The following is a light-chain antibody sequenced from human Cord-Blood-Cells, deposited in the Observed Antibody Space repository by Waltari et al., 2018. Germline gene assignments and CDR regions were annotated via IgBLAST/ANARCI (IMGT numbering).Light chain of an antibody. V-gene: IGKV3-20*01. CDR3: QQYGSSPPWT. Sequence: IVLTQSPGTPSLSPGERATPSCRASQRLSSSYLAWYQQKPGQAPRLLIYGASSRATGIPDRFSGSGSGTDFTLTISRLEPEDFAVYYCQQYGSSPPWTFGQGTKVEIK. CDR2: GAS. J-gene: IGKJ1*01. CDR1: QRLSSSY.